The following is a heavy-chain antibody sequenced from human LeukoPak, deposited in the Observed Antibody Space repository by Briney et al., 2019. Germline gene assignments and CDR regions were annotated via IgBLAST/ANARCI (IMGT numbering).Heavy chain of an antibody. D-gene: IGHD3-10*01. CDR1: DGSISSSKYY. Sequence: MASETLSLTCTVSDGSISSSKYYWGWIRQPPGKGLEWIGYIYYSGSTYYNPSLKSRVTISVDTSKNQFSLKLSSVTAADTAVYYCARAPYGSGNGMDVWGQGTTVTISS. CDR2: IYYSGST. V-gene: IGHV4-39*07. J-gene: IGHJ6*02. CDR3: ARAPYGSGNGMDV.